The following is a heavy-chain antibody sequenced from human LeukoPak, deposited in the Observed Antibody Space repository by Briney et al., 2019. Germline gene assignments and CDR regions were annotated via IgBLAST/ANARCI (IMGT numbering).Heavy chain of an antibody. J-gene: IGHJ6*02. D-gene: IGHD6-19*01. V-gene: IGHV1-8*01. CDR1: GYTFTSYD. CDR2: MNPNSGNT. Sequence: ASVNVSCKASGYTFTSYDINWVRQATGQGLEWMGWMNPNSGNTGYAQKFQGRVTMTRNTSISTAYMELSSLRSEDTAVYYCARDGSSGWTGYYYYYYGMDVWGQGTTVTVSS. CDR3: ARDGSSGWTGYYYYYYGMDV.